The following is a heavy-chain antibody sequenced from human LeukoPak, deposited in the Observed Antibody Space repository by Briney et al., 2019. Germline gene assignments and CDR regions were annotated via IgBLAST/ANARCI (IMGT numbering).Heavy chain of an antibody. Sequence: GGSLRLSCGASGFTFSSYGMSWVRQAPGKALEWVSSISSSSSYIYYADSVKGRFTISRDNAKNSLYLQMNSLRAEDTAVYYCARKWRSQNAFDIWGQGSMVTVSS. J-gene: IGHJ3*02. V-gene: IGHV3-21*01. CDR1: GFTFSSYG. CDR2: ISSSSSYI. D-gene: IGHD2-8*01. CDR3: ARKWRSQNAFDI.